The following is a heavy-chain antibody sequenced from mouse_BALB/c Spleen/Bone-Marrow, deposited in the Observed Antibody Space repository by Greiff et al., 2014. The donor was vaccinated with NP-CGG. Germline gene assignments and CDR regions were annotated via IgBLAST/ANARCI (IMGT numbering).Heavy chain of an antibody. CDR2: IRNKAYSYTT. Sequence: EVQLVESGGGLVQPGGSLRLSCATSGFTFTDYYVNWVRQPPGKALEWLGFIRNKAYSYTTEYSASVKGRFTISRDNSQSILYLQMNTLRAEDSATYYCARDMGGLLFDYWGQGTTLTVSS. D-gene: IGHD2-3*01. CDR3: ARDMGGLLFDY. J-gene: IGHJ2*01. CDR1: GFTFTDYY. V-gene: IGHV7-3*02.